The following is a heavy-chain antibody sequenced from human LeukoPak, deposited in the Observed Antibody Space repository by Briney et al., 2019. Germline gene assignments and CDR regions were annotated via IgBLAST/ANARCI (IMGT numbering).Heavy chain of an antibody. J-gene: IGHJ5*02. CDR3: ARGQVPAARGYNWFDP. CDR2: INARGDT. Sequence: SETLSLTCAVYGWSFNDYYWNWVRQPPGKGLEWIGEINARGDTNYNPSLKSRVTISVDSSKNQFSLTLTSMIAADTAIYYCARGQVPAARGYNWFDPWGQGTMVTVSS. D-gene: IGHD2-2*01. V-gene: IGHV4-34*01. CDR1: GWSFNDYY.